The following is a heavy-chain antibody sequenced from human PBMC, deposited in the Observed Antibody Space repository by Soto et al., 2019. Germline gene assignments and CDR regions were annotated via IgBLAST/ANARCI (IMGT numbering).Heavy chain of an antibody. Sequence: PGESLKISCKGSGYSFTSYWIGWVRQMPGKGLEWMGIIYPGDSDTRYSPSFQGQVTISADKSISTAYLQWSSLKASDTAMYYCARGSVVRGVIPGLLDPWGQGTLVTVSS. CDR3: ARGSVVRGVIPGLLDP. CDR1: GYSFTSYW. V-gene: IGHV5-51*01. D-gene: IGHD3-10*01. J-gene: IGHJ5*02. CDR2: IYPGDSDT.